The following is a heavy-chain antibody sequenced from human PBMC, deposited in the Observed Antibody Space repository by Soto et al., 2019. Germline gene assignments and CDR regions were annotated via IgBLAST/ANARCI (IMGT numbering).Heavy chain of an antibody. CDR2: TYYRTRWYY. CDR3: AGTTSHYLYMMEG. D-gene: IGHD1-7*01. CDR1: GDSVSSNSAA. V-gene: IGHV6-1*01. J-gene: IGHJ6*01. Sequence: SQTLSLTCVISGDSVSSNSAAWNWIRQSPSRGLEWLGRTYYRTRWYYDYVVSVRSRITVNPDTSKNQFSLQLTSVTPEDTAVYYGAGTTSHYLYMMEGWGKGTPVT.